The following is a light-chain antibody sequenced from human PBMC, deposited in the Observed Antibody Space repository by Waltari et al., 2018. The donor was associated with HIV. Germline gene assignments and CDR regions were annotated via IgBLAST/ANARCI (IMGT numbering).Light chain of an antibody. J-gene: IGLJ2*01. CDR1: SSDVGGSNY. CDR3: YSYAGSLL. CDR2: DVS. V-gene: IGLV2-11*01. Sequence: QSALTQPRSVSGSPGPSVTITCTGSSSDVGGSNYVSWYQQHPTKAPKPIIYDVSERPSGVPDRFSGSKSGNRASLTISGLQAEDEADYYCYSYAGSLLFGGGTKLTVL.